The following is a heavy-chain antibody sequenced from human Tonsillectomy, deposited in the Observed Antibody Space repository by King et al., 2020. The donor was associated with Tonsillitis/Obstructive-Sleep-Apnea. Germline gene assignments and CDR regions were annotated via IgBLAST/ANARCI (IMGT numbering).Heavy chain of an antibody. D-gene: IGHD1-1*01. CDR2: IWYDGSVT. V-gene: IGHV3-33*01. CDR1: GFSFDFYG. J-gene: IGHJ4*02. Sequence: VQLVESGGGVVQPGRSLTLSCVASGFSFDFYGMHWVRQAPGRGLQWVAGIWYDGSVTQYADSVKGRLTISRDTAKNTVYLQMTNVRGEDTAVYYCARDKSTTTSGFDYWGQGTPVTVSS. CDR3: ARDKSTTTSGFDY.